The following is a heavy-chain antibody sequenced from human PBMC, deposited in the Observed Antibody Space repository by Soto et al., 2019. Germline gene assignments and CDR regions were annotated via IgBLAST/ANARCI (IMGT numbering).Heavy chain of an antibody. CDR3: ARVAVAHYGSGIYYRRDYYYYMDV. V-gene: IGHV4-34*01. Sequence: QVQLQQWGAGLLKPSETLSLTCAVYGGSFSGYYWSWILQPPGKGLEWIGEINHSGSTNYNPSLKSRVTISVDTSKNQFSLKLSSVTAADTAVYYCARVAVAHYGSGIYYRRDYYYYMDVWGKGTTVTVSS. D-gene: IGHD3-10*01. CDR1: GGSFSGYY. CDR2: INHSGST. J-gene: IGHJ6*03.